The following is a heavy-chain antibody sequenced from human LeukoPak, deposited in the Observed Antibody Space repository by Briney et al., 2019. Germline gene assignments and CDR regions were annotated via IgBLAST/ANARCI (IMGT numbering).Heavy chain of an antibody. CDR2: ISSSSSYI. CDR1: GFTFSSYS. D-gene: IGHD3-22*01. CDR3: VRDQPPHYYDSSGYPPFDY. Sequence: GGSLRLSCAASGFTFSSYSMNWVRQAPGKGLEWVSSISSSSSYIYYADSVKGRFTISRDNAKNSLYLQMNSLRAEDTAVYYCVRDQPPHYYDSSGYPPFDYWGQGTLVTVSS. J-gene: IGHJ4*02. V-gene: IGHV3-21*01.